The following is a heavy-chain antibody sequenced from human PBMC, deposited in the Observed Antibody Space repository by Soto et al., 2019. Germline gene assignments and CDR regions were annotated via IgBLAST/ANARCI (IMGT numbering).Heavy chain of an antibody. J-gene: IGHJ3*02. CDR1: GFKFSVYY. CDR3: ARAYADAFDI. Sequence: GGSLRLSCAASGFKFSVYYMTWIRQAPGKGLEWVSYISSSGTGIYYPDSVKGRFTISRDNAKNSRYLQMSSLRDEDTAVYYCARAYADAFDIWGQGTMVTVSS. V-gene: IGHV3-11*01. CDR2: ISSSGTGI.